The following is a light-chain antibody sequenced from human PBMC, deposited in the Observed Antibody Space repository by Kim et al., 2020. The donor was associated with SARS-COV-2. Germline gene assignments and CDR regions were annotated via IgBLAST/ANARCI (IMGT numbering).Light chain of an antibody. CDR1: QTDSNNS. J-gene: IGKJ2*03. CDR3: QQFGSSPPYS. CDR2: GTA. Sequence: PGYVTALTDRASQTDSNNSLAWYHQRTGQAHQLLVCGTATRATGIPDRFSGSGSGTDFTLTINKVEPEDFAVYYCQQFGSSPPYSFGQGTKLEI. V-gene: IGKV3-20*01.